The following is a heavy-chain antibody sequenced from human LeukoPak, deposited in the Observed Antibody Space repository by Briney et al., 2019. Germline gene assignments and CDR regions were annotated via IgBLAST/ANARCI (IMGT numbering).Heavy chain of an antibody. Sequence: PSETLSLTCTVSGGSISSYYWSWIRQPPGKGLEWIGYIYYSGSTNYNPSLKSRVTISVATSKNQFSLKLGSVTAADTAVYYCARHGGPADTQGGYYYYGMDVWGQGTTVTVSS. D-gene: IGHD2-15*01. J-gene: IGHJ6*02. CDR3: ARHGGPADTQGGYYYYGMDV. CDR2: IYYSGST. CDR1: GGSISSYY. V-gene: IGHV4-59*08.